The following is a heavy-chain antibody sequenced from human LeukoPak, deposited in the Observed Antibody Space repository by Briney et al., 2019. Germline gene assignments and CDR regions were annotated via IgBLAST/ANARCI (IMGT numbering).Heavy chain of an antibody. CDR2: ISAYNGDT. CDR3: ARDSYDSSGNYLDS. D-gene: IGHD3-22*01. CDR1: GYTFTSYG. J-gene: IGHJ4*02. V-gene: IGHV1-18*01. Sequence: SVKVSCKASGYTFTSYGISWVRQAPGQGLEWMGWISAYNGDTNYAQKLQGRVTVTTDTSTTKAYMELRSLRSDDTAVYYCARDSYDSSGNYLDSWGQGTRVTVSS.